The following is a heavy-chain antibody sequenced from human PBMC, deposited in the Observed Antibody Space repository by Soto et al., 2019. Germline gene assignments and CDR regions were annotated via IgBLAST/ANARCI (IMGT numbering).Heavy chain of an antibody. V-gene: IGHV1-69*13. Sequence: GASVKVSCKASGDTFSTHAITWVRQAPGQGLEWMGGIIPIFHTTNYARRLQGRVTFTADPSTSTAYMELESLRSDDTAVYYCARXRGSGLSLRYYHNGMDVWGPGTTVTVSS. CDR2: IIPIFHTT. D-gene: IGHD1-1*01. CDR1: GDTFSTHA. J-gene: IGHJ6*02. CDR3: ARXRGSGLSLRYYHNGMDV.